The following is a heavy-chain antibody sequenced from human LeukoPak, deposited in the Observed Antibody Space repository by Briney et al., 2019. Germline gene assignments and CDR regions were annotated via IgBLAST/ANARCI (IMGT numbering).Heavy chain of an antibody. J-gene: IGHJ6*02. CDR3: ARGRDLKPYSSSSPYSYYYYGMDV. D-gene: IGHD6-13*01. CDR2: INHSGSA. Sequence: PSETLSLTCAVYGGSFSGYYWSWIRQPPGKGLEWIGEINHSGSANYNPSLKSRVTISVDTSKNQFSLKLSSVTAADTAVYYCARGRDLKPYSSSSPYSYYYYGMDVWGQGTTVTVSS. CDR1: GGSFSGYY. V-gene: IGHV4-34*01.